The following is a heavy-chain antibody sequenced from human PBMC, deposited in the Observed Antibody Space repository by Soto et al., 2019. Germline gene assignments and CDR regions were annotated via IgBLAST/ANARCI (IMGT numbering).Heavy chain of an antibody. D-gene: IGHD2-21*02. CDR3: TSVVTALEYYYYGMDV. Sequence: GGSLRLSCTASGFTFGDYAMSWFRQAPGKGLEWVGFIRSKAYGGTTEYAASVKGRFTISRDDSKSIAYLQMNSLKTEDTAVYYCTSVVTALEYYYYGMDVWGQGTTVTVSS. CDR2: IRSKAYGGTT. CDR1: GFTFGDYA. J-gene: IGHJ6*02. V-gene: IGHV3-49*03.